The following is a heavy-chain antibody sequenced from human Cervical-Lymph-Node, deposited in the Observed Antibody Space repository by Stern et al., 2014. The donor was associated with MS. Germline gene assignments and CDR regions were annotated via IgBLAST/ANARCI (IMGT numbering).Heavy chain of an antibody. V-gene: IGHV1-3*02. CDR2: SNAGHGNT. J-gene: IGHJ4*02. CDR3: ARGGGGYSYGLDY. CDR1: GYTFTRYG. D-gene: IGHD5-18*01. Sequence: VQLVVSGAEERKPGASVKVSCKASGYTFTRYGIHWVRHAPGQRLEWMGWSNAGHGNTKYSQEFQGRVTITRDTSASTAYMELGSLRSEDMAVYYCARGGGGYSYGLDYWGQGTLVTVSS.